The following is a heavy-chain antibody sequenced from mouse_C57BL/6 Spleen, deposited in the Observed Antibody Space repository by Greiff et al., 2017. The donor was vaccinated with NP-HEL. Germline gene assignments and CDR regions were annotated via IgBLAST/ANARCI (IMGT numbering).Heavy chain of an antibody. CDR1: GFTFTDYY. CDR3: ARYIGDYRGAMDY. J-gene: IGHJ4*01. V-gene: IGHV7-3*01. Sequence: EVMLVESGGGLVQPGGSLSLSCAASGFTFTDYYMSWVRQPPGQALEWLGFIRNKANGYTTEYSASVKGRFTISRDNSQSILYLQMNALRAEDSATYYCARYIGDYRGAMDYWGQGTSVTVSS. D-gene: IGHD2-13*01. CDR2: IRNKANGYTT.